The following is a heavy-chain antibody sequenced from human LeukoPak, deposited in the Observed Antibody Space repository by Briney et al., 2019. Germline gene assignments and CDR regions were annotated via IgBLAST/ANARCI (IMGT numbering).Heavy chain of an antibody. CDR1: GYTFTSYA. CDR3: ASIWFGELFGAFDI. J-gene: IGHJ3*02. Sequence: GASVKVSCKASGYTFTSYAMNWVRQAPGQGLEWMGWINTNTGNPTYAQGFTGRFVFSLDTSVSTAYLQISSLKAEDTAVYYCASIWFGELFGAFDIWGQGTMVTVSS. D-gene: IGHD3-10*01. CDR2: INTNTGNP. V-gene: IGHV7-4-1*02.